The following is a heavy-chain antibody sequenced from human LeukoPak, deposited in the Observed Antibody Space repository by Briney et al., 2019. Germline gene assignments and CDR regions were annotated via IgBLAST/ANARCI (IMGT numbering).Heavy chain of an antibody. CDR2: INPNSGGT. J-gene: IGHJ6*02. CDR1: GYTFTAFY. V-gene: IGHV1-2*04. CDR3: ARGNPDYYGMDV. Sequence: ASVKVSCKASGYTFTAFYMHWVRQAPGQGLEWMGWINPNSGGTNYAQKFQGWVTMTRDTSISTAYMELSRLRSDDTAVYYCARGNPDYYGMDVWGQGTTVTVSS.